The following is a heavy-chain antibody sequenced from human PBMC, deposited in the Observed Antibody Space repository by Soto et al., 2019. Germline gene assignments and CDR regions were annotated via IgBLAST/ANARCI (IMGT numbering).Heavy chain of an antibody. D-gene: IGHD6-13*01. J-gene: IGHJ4*02. CDR3: ARDRPGIAAAGYYFDY. V-gene: IGHV1-69*13. CDR1: GERLSRDP. CDR2: IIPIFGTA. Sequence: SSVKVSCKGAGERLSRDPISWGRQEPGQGLEWMGGIIPIFGTANYAQKFQGRVTIAADESTSTAYMELSSLRSEDTAVYYCARDRPGIAAAGYYFDYWGQGTLVTLSS.